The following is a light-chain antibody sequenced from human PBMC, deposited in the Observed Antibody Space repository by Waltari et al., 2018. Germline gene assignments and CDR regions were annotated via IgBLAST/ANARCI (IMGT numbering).Light chain of an antibody. CDR1: QGISTW. V-gene: IGKV1-12*01. Sequence: DIQMTQSPSSVAASVGDRVTITCRASQGISTWLAWFQQRPGKAPNLLFHSATRLQSGVPSRFSGSASGTDFTLTITSLQPEDFGTYYCQQTDSFPHTFGGGTKVEIK. CDR3: QQTDSFPHT. J-gene: IGKJ4*01. CDR2: SAT.